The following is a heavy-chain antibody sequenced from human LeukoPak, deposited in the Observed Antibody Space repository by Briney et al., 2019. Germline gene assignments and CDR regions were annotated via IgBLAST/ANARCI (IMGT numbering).Heavy chain of an antibody. J-gene: IGHJ4*02. Sequence: GGSLRPTCAASGFTFSSYNMNWVRQAPRKGLEWVSYISLSTTSIYYADSVKGRFTISRDNAKNSLYLQMNSLRAEDTALYYCVKSHGAGRYYPLEYWGQGTLLTVSS. CDR3: VKSHGAGRYYPLEY. CDR2: ISLSTTSI. V-gene: IGHV3-48*04. D-gene: IGHD3-10*01. CDR1: GFTFSSYN.